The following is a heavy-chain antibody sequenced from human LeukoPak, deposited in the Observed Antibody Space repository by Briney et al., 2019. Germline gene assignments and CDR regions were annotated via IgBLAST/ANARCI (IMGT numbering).Heavy chain of an antibody. CDR2: IYYSGST. CDR1: GGSISSGGYY. J-gene: IGHJ4*02. CDR3: ARITTASSSWYGNQGYFDY. D-gene: IGHD6-13*01. Sequence: SETLSLTCTVSGGSISSGGYYWSWIRQHPGKGPEWIGYIYYSGSTYYNPSLKSRVTISVDTSKNQFSLKLSSVTAADTAVYYCARITTASSSWYGNQGYFDYWGQGTLVTVSS. V-gene: IGHV4-31*03.